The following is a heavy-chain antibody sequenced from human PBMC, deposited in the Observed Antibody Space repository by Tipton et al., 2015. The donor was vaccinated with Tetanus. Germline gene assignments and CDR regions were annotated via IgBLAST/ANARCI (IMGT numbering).Heavy chain of an antibody. CDR3: ARANNDYPKKGPFDY. Sequence: TLSLTCAVSGDSVSRSSHYWTWIRQPPGKELEWVGYVYHSGSTNYHPSLKSRLTISVDTSKNQFSLNLRSVITADTAAYYCARANNDYPKKGPFDYWGQGILVTVSS. J-gene: IGHJ4*02. V-gene: IGHV4-61*01. CDR2: VYHSGST. D-gene: IGHD5-12*01. CDR1: GDSVSRSSHY.